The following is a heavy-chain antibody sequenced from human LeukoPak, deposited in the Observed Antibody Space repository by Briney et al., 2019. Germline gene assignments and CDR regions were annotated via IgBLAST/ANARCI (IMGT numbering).Heavy chain of an antibody. CDR2: IKQDGSEK. V-gene: IGHV3-7*01. Sequence: GGSLRLSCTASGFTFSSYWMSWVRQAPGKGLEWVANIKQDGSEKYYVDSVKGRFTISRDNAKNSLYLQMNSLGAEDTAVYYCVGGAHAGYWGQGTLVTVSS. CDR1: GFTFSSYW. D-gene: IGHD1-26*01. J-gene: IGHJ4*02. CDR3: VGGAHAGY.